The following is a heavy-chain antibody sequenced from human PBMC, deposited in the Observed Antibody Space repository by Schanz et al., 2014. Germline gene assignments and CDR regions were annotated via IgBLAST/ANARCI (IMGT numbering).Heavy chain of an antibody. J-gene: IGHJ4*02. D-gene: IGHD4-17*01. Sequence: QVQLLQSGAEVKKPGASVKVSCKASGYTFTGYYMHWVRQAPGQGLEWMGRINPNSGGTNYAQKFQGRATMTRETSISTAYTELSSLRSDDPAAYYCARELRLEYYFDSGGQGTQVTVPS. CDR2: INPNSGGT. CDR3: ARELRLEYYFDS. CDR1: GYTFTGYY. V-gene: IGHV1-2*02.